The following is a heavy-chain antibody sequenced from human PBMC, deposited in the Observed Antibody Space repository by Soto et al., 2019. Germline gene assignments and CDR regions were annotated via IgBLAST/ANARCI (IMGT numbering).Heavy chain of an antibody. D-gene: IGHD6-6*01. CDR3: ARERSHSSSTYFDY. CDR1: GFTFSNYA. CDR2: ISYDGSNK. V-gene: IGHV3-30-3*01. Sequence: QVQLVESGGGVVQPGRSLRLSCAASGFTFSNYAMHWVRKAPGKGLEWVSVISYDGSNKYDADSVKGRFTISRDNSKNTVYLQMNSLRAEDTAVYYCARERSHSSSTYFDYWGQGTLVTVSS. J-gene: IGHJ4*02.